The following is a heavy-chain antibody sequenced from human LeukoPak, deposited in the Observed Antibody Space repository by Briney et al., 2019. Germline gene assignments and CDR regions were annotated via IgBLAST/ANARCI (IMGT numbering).Heavy chain of an antibody. CDR3: TRVAQLERRQDPTAYYFDY. CDR2: ISSSSSTI. CDR1: GFTFSSYS. V-gene: IGHV3-48*04. J-gene: IGHJ4*02. Sequence: GGSLRLSCAASGFTFSSYSMNWVRQAPGKGLEWVSYISSSSSTIYYADSVKGRFTISRDNAKNSLYLQMNSLKTEDTAVYYCTRVAQLERRQDPTAYYFDYWGQGTLVTVSS. D-gene: IGHD1-1*01.